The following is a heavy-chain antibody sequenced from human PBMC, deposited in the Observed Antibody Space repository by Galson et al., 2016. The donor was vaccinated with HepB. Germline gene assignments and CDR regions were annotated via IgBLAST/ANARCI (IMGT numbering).Heavy chain of an antibody. D-gene: IGHD5-12*01. CDR1: GDSVSRNTAA. V-gene: IGHV6-1*01. J-gene: IGHJ4*02. CDR2: TYYRSKWSS. CDR3: ASGTGAYVQ. Sequence: CAISGDSVSRNTAAWNWIRQSPSRGLEWLGRTYYRSKWSSDYVVSMKGRITINADTSMNQFSLQLNSVTPEVTAVYYCASGTGAYVQWGQGTLVTVSS.